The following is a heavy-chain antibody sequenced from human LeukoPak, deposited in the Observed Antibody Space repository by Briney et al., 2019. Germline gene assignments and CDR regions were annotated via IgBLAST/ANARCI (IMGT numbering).Heavy chain of an antibody. CDR2: INPHSGST. CDR1: GYTFSGYY. CDR3: ARDFPYDSSGYSIDY. D-gene: IGHD3-22*01. Sequence: WASVKVSCKTSGYTFSGYYMHWVRQAPGQGLEWMGWINPHSGSTNYAQKFQGRVTMTRDTSINKAYMDLSRLRSDDTAVYYCARDFPYDSSGYSIDYWGQGTLVTVSS. V-gene: IGHV1-2*02. J-gene: IGHJ4*02.